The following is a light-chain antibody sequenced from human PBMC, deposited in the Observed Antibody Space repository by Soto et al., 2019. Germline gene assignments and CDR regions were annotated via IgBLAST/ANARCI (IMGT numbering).Light chain of an antibody. CDR2: DVT. J-gene: IGLJ2*01. Sequence: QSALTQPASVSGSPGQSIAISCTGTSSDVGAYNYVSWYQRHPGKAPKLLIYDVTNRPSGVSDRISGSKSGNTASLTISGLQAEDEADYYCSSYTITSTLVFGGGTKLTVL. CDR3: SSYTITSTLV. CDR1: SSDVGAYNY. V-gene: IGLV2-14*03.